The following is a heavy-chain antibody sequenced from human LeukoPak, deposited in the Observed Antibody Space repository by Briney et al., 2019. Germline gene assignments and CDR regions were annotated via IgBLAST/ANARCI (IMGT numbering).Heavy chain of an antibody. V-gene: IGHV3-7*04. CDR1: GFTFSIFW. CDR3: ARDTNGALDI. J-gene: IGHJ3*02. CDR2: INQGGSEK. D-gene: IGHD2-2*01. Sequence: GGSLRLSCAASGFTFSIFWMRWVRQAPGKGLEWVANINQGGSEKYYVDSVKGRFTISRDNAKNSLYLQMNSLSAEDTAVYYCARDTNGALDIWGQGTMVTVSS.